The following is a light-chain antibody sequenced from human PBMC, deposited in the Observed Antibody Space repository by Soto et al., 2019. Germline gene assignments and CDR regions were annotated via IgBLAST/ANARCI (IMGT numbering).Light chain of an antibody. J-gene: IGKJ1*01. CDR1: QSISSW. V-gene: IGKV1-5*03. Sequence: EMPMCRSRSTLSSSAGDRATISCRASQSISSWLAWYQQRQGKAPKLLIYKASSLESGVPSRFRGRRSGTEFTLPLSRLQSDDFKTYSCQHYNSYSEAFGQRTEV. CDR2: KAS. CDR3: QHYNSYSEA.